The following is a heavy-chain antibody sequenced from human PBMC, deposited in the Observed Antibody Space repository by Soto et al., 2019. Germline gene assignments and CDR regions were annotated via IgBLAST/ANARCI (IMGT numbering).Heavy chain of an antibody. CDR1: GYFFTNFY. V-gene: IGHV1-46*03. CDR2: INPSDGHT. Sequence: QVQLVQSGAEVKNPGASVKVSCKASGYFFTNFYMHWVREVPGQGLEWMGTINPSDGHTSYGQRFPGRVTMTTDTSTSTVYIELYGLTSGDTAVYYCARARAELATISFDPWGQGTLVIVSS. J-gene: IGHJ5*02. CDR3: ARARAELATISFDP. D-gene: IGHD5-12*01.